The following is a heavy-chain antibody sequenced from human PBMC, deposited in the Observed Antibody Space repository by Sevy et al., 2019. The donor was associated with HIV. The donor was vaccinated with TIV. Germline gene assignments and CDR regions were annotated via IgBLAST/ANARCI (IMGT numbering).Heavy chain of an antibody. CDR3: AATIPPKYCSGGSCYAPFDF. Sequence: GGSLRLSCAASGFSFDDYAMHWVRQAPGKGLEWVSGISWNSGSIAYADSVKGRFTISRDNAENSLYLLMNSLRAEDTAFYYCAATIPPKYCSGGSCYAPFDFWGQGTLVTVSS. J-gene: IGHJ4*02. CDR2: ISWNSGSI. CDR1: GFSFDDYA. D-gene: IGHD2-15*01. V-gene: IGHV3-9*01.